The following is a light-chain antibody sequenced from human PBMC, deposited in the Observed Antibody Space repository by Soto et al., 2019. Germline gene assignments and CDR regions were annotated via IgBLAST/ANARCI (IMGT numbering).Light chain of an antibody. J-gene: IGKJ1*01. Sequence: EIVLTQSPATLSLPPGERATLSCRASQSVSSSYLAWYQQKPGQAPRLLIYGASSRATGIPDRFSGSGSGTDFTLTISRLEPEDFAVYYCQQYGSSRTFGQGPKVDIK. CDR1: QSVSSSY. CDR2: GAS. CDR3: QQYGSSRT. V-gene: IGKV3-20*01.